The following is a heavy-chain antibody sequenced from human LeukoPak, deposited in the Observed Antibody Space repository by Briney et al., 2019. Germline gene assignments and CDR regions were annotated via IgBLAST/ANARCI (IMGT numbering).Heavy chain of an antibody. Sequence: SETLSLTCTVSGGSISSYYWSWIRQPPGKRLEWIGYIYYSGSTNYNPSLKSRVTISVDTSKNQFSLKLSSVTAADTAVYYCAREGDTAMARGAFDIWGQGTMVTVSS. D-gene: IGHD5-18*01. CDR2: IYYSGST. J-gene: IGHJ3*02. V-gene: IGHV4-59*01. CDR3: AREGDTAMARGAFDI. CDR1: GGSISSYY.